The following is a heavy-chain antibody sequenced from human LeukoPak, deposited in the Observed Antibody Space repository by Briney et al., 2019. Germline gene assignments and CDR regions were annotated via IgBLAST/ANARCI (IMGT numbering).Heavy chain of an antibody. CDR2: IYSSGST. Sequence: SETLSLTCSVSGGSITGYYWSWIRQPPGKGLEWIGFIYSSGSTSYNPSLTSRLTISVDTSKNQFSLTLSSVTAADTAVYYCARHFKHVRSGTQHWFDPWGQGTLVTVSS. D-gene: IGHD1-14*01. CDR1: GGSITGYY. CDR3: ARHFKHVRSGTQHWFDP. J-gene: IGHJ5*02. V-gene: IGHV4-4*09.